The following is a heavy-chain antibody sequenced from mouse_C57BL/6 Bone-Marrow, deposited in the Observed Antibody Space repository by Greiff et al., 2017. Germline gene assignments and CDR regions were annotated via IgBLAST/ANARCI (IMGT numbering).Heavy chain of an antibody. CDR2: ISYDGSN. Sequence: EVHLVESGPGLVKPSQSLSLTCSVTGYSITSGYYWNWIRQFPGNKLEWMGYISYDGSNNYNPSPKNRISITRDTSKNQCFLKLNSVTTEDTATYYCARVPTYDPYYYAMDYWGKGTSVTVSA. J-gene: IGHJ4*01. V-gene: IGHV3-6*01. CDR1: GYSITSGYY. D-gene: IGHD2-3*01. CDR3: ARVPTYDPYYYAMDY.